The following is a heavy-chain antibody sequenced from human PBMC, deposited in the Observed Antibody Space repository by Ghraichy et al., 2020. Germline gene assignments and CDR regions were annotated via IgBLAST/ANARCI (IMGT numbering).Heavy chain of an antibody. D-gene: IGHD6-6*01. J-gene: IGHJ3*02. CDR1: GGSINSYY. CDR3: ASRLYSSSSFYAFDI. CDR2: IYYSGST. Sequence: SETLSLTCTVSGGSINSYYWSWIRQPPGKGLEWIGYIYYSGSTNYNPSLKSRVTISVDTSKNQFSLKLSSVTAADTAVYYCASRLYSSSSFYAFDIWGQGTMVTVSS. V-gene: IGHV4-59*01.